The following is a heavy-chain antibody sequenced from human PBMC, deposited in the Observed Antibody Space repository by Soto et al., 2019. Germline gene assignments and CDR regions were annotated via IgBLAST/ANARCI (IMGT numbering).Heavy chain of an antibody. CDR1: GFTFSDSA. D-gene: IGHD2-8*01. CDR3: TRGGTMGLNDY. Sequence: EVQLVESGGGLVQPGGSLKLSCAASGFTFSDSAMHWVRQASGKGLEWVARIRSKANSYLTAYAVSVEVRFSISRDDAKNTTYLEMNSLKTEDTAMYYCTRGGTMGLNDYWGQGTLVTGSS. J-gene: IGHJ4*02. CDR2: IRSKANSYLT. V-gene: IGHV3-73*02.